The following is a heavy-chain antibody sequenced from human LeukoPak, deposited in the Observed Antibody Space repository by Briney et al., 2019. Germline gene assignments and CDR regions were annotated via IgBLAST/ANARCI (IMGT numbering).Heavy chain of an antibody. J-gene: IGHJ4*02. V-gene: IGHV3-48*02. Sequence: PGGSLRLSCAASGFTFSSYSMSWVRQAPGKGLEWVSYISSSSSTIYYADSVKGRFTISRDNAKDSLYLQMNSLRDKDTAVYYCVRDSSFDYWGQGTLVTVSS. CDR1: GFTFSSYS. CDR3: VRDSSFDY. CDR2: ISSSSSTI.